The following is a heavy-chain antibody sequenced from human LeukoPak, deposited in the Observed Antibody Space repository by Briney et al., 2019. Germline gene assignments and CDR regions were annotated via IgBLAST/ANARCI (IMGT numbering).Heavy chain of an antibody. D-gene: IGHD3-22*01. CDR3: ASDTNLYYYDSSGYLYGMDV. J-gene: IGHJ6*02. Sequence: GGSLRRSCAASGFTFSSYSMNWVRQAPGKGLEWVSYISSSSSTIYYADSVKGRFTISRDNAKNSLYLQMNSLRAEDTAVYYCASDTNLYYYDSSGYLYGMDVWGQGTTVTVSS. V-gene: IGHV3-48*01. CDR2: ISSSSSTI. CDR1: GFTFSSYS.